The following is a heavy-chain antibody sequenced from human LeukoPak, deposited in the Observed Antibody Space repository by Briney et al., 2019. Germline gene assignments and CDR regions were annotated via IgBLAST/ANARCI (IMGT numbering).Heavy chain of an antibody. CDR3: IGYCSSTSCYNIPDY. CDR1: GFTFSSYG. D-gene: IGHD2-2*02. Sequence: GGSLRLSCAASGFTFSSYGMHWVRQAPGKGLEWVAFIRYDGSNKYYADSVKGRFTISRDNSKNTLYLQMNSLRAEDTTVYYCIGYCSSTSCYNIPDYWGQGTLVTVSS. V-gene: IGHV3-30*02. J-gene: IGHJ4*02. CDR2: IRYDGSNK.